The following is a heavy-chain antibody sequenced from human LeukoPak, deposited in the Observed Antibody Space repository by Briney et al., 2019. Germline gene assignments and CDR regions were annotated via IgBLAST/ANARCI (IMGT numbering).Heavy chain of an antibody. V-gene: IGHV1-8*01. CDR2: MNPNSGNT. Sequence: GASVKVSCKASGYTFTSYDINWVRQATGQGLEWMGWMNPNSGNTGYAQKFQGRVTMTRNTSISTAYMELSSLRSEDTAVYYCARIVATMDLYYYYYGMDVWGQGTTVTVSS. CDR3: ARIVATMDLYYYYYGMDV. CDR1: GYTFTSYD. J-gene: IGHJ6*02. D-gene: IGHD5-12*01.